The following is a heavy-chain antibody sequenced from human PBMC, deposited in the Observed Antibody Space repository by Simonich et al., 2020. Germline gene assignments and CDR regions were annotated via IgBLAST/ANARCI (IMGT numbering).Heavy chain of an antibody. CDR2: INPNSGGT. V-gene: IGHV1-2*02. J-gene: IGHJ4*02. Sequence: QVKLVQSGAEVKKPGASVTVPCKASGYTLTGSYMHWVRQAPGQGLEWMGWINPNSGGTNYAQKFQGRVTMTRDTSISTAYMELSRLRSEDAAVYYCARYYGDLPFDYWGQGTLVTVSS. CDR1: GYTLTGSY. D-gene: IGHD3-3*01. CDR3: ARYYGDLPFDY.